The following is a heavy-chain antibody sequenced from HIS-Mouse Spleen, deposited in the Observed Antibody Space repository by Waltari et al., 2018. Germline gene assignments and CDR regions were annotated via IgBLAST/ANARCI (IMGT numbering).Heavy chain of an antibody. D-gene: IGHD6-13*01. CDR1: GGSISSSSYY. Sequence: QLQLQESGPGLVKPSETLSLTCTVSGGSISSSSYYWGWIRQPPGKGLEWIGCSYYSGGTYYNPSLKSRVTISVDTSKNQFSLKLSSVTAADTAVYYCAREIPYSSSWYDWYFELLGRGTLVTVSS. V-gene: IGHV4-39*07. J-gene: IGHJ2*01. CDR2: SYYSGGT. CDR3: AREIPYSSSWYDWYFEL.